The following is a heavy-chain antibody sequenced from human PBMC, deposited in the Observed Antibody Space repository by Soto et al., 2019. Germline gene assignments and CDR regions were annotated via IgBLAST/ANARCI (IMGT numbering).Heavy chain of an antibody. Sequence: GGSLRLSCAASGFTFNIYAMTWVRQAPGKGLEWVSAISSSSSYIYYADSVKGRFTISRDNAKNSLYLQMNSLRAEDTAVYYCARDRFFVVANGVWAHAFDIWGQGTMVTVSS. D-gene: IGHD2-8*01. CDR1: GFTFNIYA. J-gene: IGHJ3*02. V-gene: IGHV3-21*01. CDR3: ARDRFFVVANGVWAHAFDI. CDR2: ISSSSSYI.